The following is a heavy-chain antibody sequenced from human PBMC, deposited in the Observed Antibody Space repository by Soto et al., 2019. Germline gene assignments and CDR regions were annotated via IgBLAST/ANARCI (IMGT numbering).Heavy chain of an antibody. CDR1: GGTFSSYA. Sequence: QVRLVQSGAEVKKPGSSVKVSCEASGGTFSSYAVTWVRQAPGQGLEWMGGIIPIVTTPNYAQKFQGRLTIFADKSTCTSYIELSSLRSEDTGVYYCARVGYSFWSRDHDYGMEVWGQGTTVIVSS. J-gene: IGHJ6*02. CDR3: ARVGYSFWSRDHDYGMEV. V-gene: IGHV1-69*06. D-gene: IGHD3-3*01. CDR2: IIPIVTTP.